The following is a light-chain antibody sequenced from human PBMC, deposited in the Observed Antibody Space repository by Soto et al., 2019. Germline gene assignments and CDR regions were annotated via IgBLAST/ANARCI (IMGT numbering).Light chain of an antibody. V-gene: IGKV2-28*01. Sequence: DIVMTQSPLSLPFTPGEPASISCRSSQSLLHSNGYNYLDWYLQKPGQSPQLLIYLGSNRASGVPDRFSGSGSGTDFTLKISRVEAEDVGVYYCMQALQTQYTFGQGTKVDIK. CDR3: MQALQTQYT. CDR2: LGS. CDR1: QSLLHSNGYNY. J-gene: IGKJ2*01.